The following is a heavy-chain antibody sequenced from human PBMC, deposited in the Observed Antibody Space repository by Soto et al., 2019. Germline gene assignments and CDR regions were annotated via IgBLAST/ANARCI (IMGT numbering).Heavy chain of an antibody. CDR2: IWYDGSNK. CDR1: GFTFSSYG. V-gene: IGHV3-33*01. Sequence: QVQLVESGGGVVQPGRSLRLSCAASGFTFSSYGMHWVRQAPGKGLEWVAVIWYDGSNKYYADSVKGRFTISRDNSKNTLYLQMNSLGAEDTAVYYCARPGGIGPPHPNFDYWGQGTLVTVSS. D-gene: IGHD6-13*01. J-gene: IGHJ4*02. CDR3: ARPGGIGPPHPNFDY.